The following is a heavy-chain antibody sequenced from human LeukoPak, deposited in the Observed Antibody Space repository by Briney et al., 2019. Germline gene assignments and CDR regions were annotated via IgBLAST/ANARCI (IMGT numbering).Heavy chain of an antibody. V-gene: IGHV3-30*18. Sequence: GGSLRLSCAASGFTFSSYGMHWARQAPGKGLEWVAVISYDGSNKYYADSVKGRFTISRDNSKNTLYLQMNSLRAEDTAVYYCAKDLSTTTVIHVAWFDPWGQGTLVTVSS. CDR3: AKDLSTTTVIHVAWFDP. J-gene: IGHJ5*02. CDR2: ISYDGSNK. CDR1: GFTFSSYG. D-gene: IGHD4-11*01.